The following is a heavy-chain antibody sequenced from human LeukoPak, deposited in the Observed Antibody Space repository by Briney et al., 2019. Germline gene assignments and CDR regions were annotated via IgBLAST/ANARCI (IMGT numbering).Heavy chain of an antibody. Sequence: GGSLRLSCAGSGFTFSNYGMHWVRQAPGEGLEWVGFIRSKAYGGTTEYAASVKGRFTIPRDDSKSIAYLQMNSLKTEDTAVYYCTRDSLTGERGDYWGQGTLVTVSS. CDR1: GFTFSNYG. J-gene: IGHJ4*02. CDR2: IRSKAYGGTT. CDR3: TRDSLTGERGDY. D-gene: IGHD7-27*01. V-gene: IGHV3-49*04.